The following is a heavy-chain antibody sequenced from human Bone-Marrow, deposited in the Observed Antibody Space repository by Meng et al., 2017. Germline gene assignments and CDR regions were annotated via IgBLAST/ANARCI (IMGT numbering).Heavy chain of an antibody. CDR3: ARDGVGFGELYPWDY. CDR1: GYTFTNYG. Sequence: ASVKVSCKTSGYTFTNYGITWVRQAPGQGLEWMGWISTYNGNRHYGQKFQGRVTMTRDPSISTAYMELSRLRSDDTAVYYCARDGVGFGELYPWDYWGQGTLVTVSS. CDR2: ISTYNGNR. D-gene: IGHD3-10*01. J-gene: IGHJ4*02. V-gene: IGHV1-18*01.